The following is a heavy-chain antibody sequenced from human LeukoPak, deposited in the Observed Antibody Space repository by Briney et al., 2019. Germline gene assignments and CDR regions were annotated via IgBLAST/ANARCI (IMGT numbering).Heavy chain of an antibody. CDR3: ARDRCSSTSCYNWFDP. CDR2: ISAYNGNT. CDR1: GYTFTSYG. Sequence: ASVKVSCKASGYTFTSYGISWVRQAPGQGLEWMGWISAYNGNTNYAQKLQGRVTMTTDTSTSTAYMELRSLRSDDTAVYYCARDRCSSTSCYNWFDPWGQGTLVTVSS. V-gene: IGHV1-18*01. J-gene: IGHJ5*02. D-gene: IGHD2-2*01.